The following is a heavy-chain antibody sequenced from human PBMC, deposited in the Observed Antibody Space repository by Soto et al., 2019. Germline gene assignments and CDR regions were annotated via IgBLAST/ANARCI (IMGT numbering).Heavy chain of an antibody. J-gene: IGHJ5*02. CDR3: ARDSSSSFFRT. CDR1: GGSISSGGYY. D-gene: IGHD6-6*01. Sequence: SETLSLTCTVSGGSISSGGYYWSWIRQHPGKGLEWIGYIYYSGSTYYNPSLKSRVTISVDTSKNQFSLKLSSVTAADTAVYYCARDSSSSFFRTWGQGTLVTVSS. V-gene: IGHV4-31*03. CDR2: IYYSGST.